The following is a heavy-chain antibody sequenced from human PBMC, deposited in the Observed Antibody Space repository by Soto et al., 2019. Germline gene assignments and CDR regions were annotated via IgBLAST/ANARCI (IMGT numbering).Heavy chain of an antibody. CDR1: GGSISSYY. J-gene: IGHJ6*02. CDR3: ARLKSSSSSGGYYYYYGMDV. CDR2: IYYSGST. V-gene: IGHV4-59*06. Sequence: SETLSLTCTVSGGSISSYYWSWIRQHPGKGLEWIGYIYYSGSTYYNPSLKSRVTISVDTSKNQFSLKLSSVTAADTAVYYCARLKSSSSSGGYYYYYGMDVWGQGTTVTVSS. D-gene: IGHD6-6*01.